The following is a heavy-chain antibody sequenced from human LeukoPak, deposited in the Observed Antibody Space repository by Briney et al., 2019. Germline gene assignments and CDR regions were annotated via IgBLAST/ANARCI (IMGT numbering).Heavy chain of an antibody. V-gene: IGHV3-48*03. Sequence: QPGGSLRLSCAASGFTFSSYEMNWVRQAPGKGLEWVSYISSSGSTIYYADSVKGRFTISRANAKNSLYLQMNSLRAEDTAVYYCARGGPTRRVVVPAAIDYWGQGTLVTVSS. CDR3: ARGGPTRRVVVPAAIDY. CDR2: ISSSGSTI. D-gene: IGHD2-2*01. J-gene: IGHJ4*02. CDR1: GFTFSSYE.